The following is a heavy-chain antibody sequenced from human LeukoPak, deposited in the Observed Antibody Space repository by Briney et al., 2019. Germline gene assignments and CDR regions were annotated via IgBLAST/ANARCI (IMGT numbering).Heavy chain of an antibody. D-gene: IGHD1-26*01. CDR2: IYPGDSDT. J-gene: IGHJ5*02. Sequence: GESLNISCKGSGYSFTSYWIGWVRQMPGKGLEWMGIIYPGDSDTRYSPSFQGQVTISADKSISTAYLQWSSLKASDTAMYYCASPSGWELRGGWFDPWGQGTLVTVSS. V-gene: IGHV5-51*01. CDR1: GYSFTSYW. CDR3: ASPSGWELRGGWFDP.